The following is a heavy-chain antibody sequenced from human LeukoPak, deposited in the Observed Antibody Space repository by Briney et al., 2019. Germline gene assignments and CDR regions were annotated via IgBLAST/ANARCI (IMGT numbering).Heavy chain of an antibody. CDR1: GGSISSYY. D-gene: IGHD4-17*01. V-gene: IGHV4-4*07. Sequence: SETLSLTCTVSGGSISSYYWNWIRQPAGKGLEWIGRIYTSGSTNYNPSLKSRVTMSLDTSKNQFSLKVSSVTAADTAVYYCARGRDYGDYVGGFDYWGQGTLVTVSS. CDR3: ARGRDYGDYVGGFDY. J-gene: IGHJ4*02. CDR2: IYTSGST.